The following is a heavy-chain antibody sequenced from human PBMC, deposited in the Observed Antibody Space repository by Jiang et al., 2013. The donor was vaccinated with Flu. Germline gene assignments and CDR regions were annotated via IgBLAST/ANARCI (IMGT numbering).Heavy chain of an antibody. CDR3: ARGTIRDGYNHFDY. CDR1: GGSISSGGYY. J-gene: IGHJ4*02. V-gene: IGHV4-31*03. D-gene: IGHD5-24*01. CDR2: IYYSGST. Sequence: PGLVKPSQTLSLTCTVSGGSISSGGYYWSWIRQHPGKGLEWIGYIYYSGSTYYNPSLKSRVTISVNTSKNQFSLKLSSVTAADTAVYYCARGTIRDGYNHFDYWGQGTLVTVSS.